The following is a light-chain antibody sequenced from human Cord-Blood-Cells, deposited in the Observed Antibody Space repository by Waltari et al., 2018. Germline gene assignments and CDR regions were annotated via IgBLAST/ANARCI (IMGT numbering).Light chain of an antibody. CDR3: CSYAGSRV. V-gene: IGLV2-23*01. Sequence: QSALTQPASVSGSPGQSITISCTGTSSDVGSYNLVSWYQQHPGKAPKLMLYEGSKRPSVVSNRFSGSKSGNTASLTISGLQAEDEADYYCCSYAGSRVFGGGTKLTVL. CDR2: EGS. J-gene: IGLJ3*02. CDR1: SSDVGSYNL.